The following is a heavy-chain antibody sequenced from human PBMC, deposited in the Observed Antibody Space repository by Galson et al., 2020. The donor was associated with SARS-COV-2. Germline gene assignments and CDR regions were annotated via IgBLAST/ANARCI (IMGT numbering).Heavy chain of an antibody. D-gene: IGHD2-2*01. Sequence: SGPTLVKPTQTLTLTCTFSGFSLSTSGMCVSWIRQPPGKALEWLALIDWDDDKYYSTSLKTRLTISKDTSKNQVVLTMTNMDPVDTATCYGALVGLLSPYYYYGMDVWGQGTTVTVSS. V-gene: IGHV2-70*13. CDR1: GFSLSTSGMC. J-gene: IGHJ6*02. CDR2: IDWDDDK. CDR3: ALVGLLSPYYYYGMDV.